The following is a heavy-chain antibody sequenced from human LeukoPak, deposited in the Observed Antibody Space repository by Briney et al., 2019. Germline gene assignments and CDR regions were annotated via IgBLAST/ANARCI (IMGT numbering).Heavy chain of an antibody. D-gene: IGHD3-22*01. CDR3: ARRPIVNSAWYYFDY. CDR1: GGSVNSGTYY. V-gene: IGHV4-39*07. Sequence: SETLSLTCTVSGGSVNSGTYYWSWIRQPPGKGLEWIGNIYYSGSAYYNPSLKSRVTMSVDTSKNQFSLKLSSVTAADTAVYYCARRPIVNSAWYYFDYWGQGTLVTVSS. CDR2: IYYSGSA. J-gene: IGHJ4*02.